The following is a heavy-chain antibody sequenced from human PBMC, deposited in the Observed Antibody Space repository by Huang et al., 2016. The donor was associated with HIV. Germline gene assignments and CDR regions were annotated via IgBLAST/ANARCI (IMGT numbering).Heavy chain of an antibody. D-gene: IGHD6-13*01. V-gene: IGHV4-34*01. Sequence: QVQLQQWGAGLLKPSETLSLTCVVYGGSFSCENWGWIRQSPGKGLAWIGEINHSGNTNYNPSLKSRVTISVDTSKNQFSLRLSSVTAADTAVYYCARGTAAAHSDYWGQGTLVTVYS. CDR3: ARGTAAAHSDY. CDR1: GGSFSCEN. CDR2: INHSGNT. J-gene: IGHJ4*02.